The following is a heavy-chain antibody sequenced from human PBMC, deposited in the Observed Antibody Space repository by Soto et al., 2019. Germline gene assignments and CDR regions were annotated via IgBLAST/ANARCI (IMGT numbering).Heavy chain of an antibody. CDR2: IFYSGST. Sequence: QVQLQESGPGLVKPSETLSLTCTVSGDSVSSSYYYWGWIRQPPGKGLEWIGSIFYSGSTYYNPSLKSRVTISVDTSKNQFSLKLSSVTAADTAVYYCARRGSSRQIYHYGMHVWGPGTTVTVSS. D-gene: IGHD6-13*01. CDR3: ARRGSSRQIYHYGMHV. V-gene: IGHV4-39*01. J-gene: IGHJ6*02. CDR1: GDSVSSSYYY.